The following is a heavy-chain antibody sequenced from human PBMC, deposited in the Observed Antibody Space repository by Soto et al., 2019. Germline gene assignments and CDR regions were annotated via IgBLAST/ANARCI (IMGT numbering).Heavy chain of an antibody. V-gene: IGHV3-23*01. CDR1: GFTFDDYA. J-gene: IGHJ6*02. Sequence: PGGSLRLSCAASGFTFDDYAMSWVRQAPGKGLECVSIFRGSGGSIQYAVSVKGRFTISRDISKNTLFLQMNSLRAEDTAVYYCAKERTYYYGSGSYHHYGMDVWGQGTTVTVSS. D-gene: IGHD3-10*01. CDR2: FRGSGGSI. CDR3: AKERTYYYGSGSYHHYGMDV.